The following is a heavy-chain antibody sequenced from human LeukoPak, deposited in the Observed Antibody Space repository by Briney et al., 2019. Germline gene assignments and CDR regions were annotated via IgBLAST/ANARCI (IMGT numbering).Heavy chain of an antibody. CDR3: ARKSVAATPRDIVYQYSYMDV. J-gene: IGHJ6*03. CDR2: ISTNTGNP. Sequence: ASVKVSCKSSGYTFTSYAMNWVRPAPGQGLEWMGWISTNTGNPTYAQGFTGRFVFSLDTSVSTAYLQISSLKAEDTAVYYCARKSVAATPRDIVYQYSYMDVWGKGTTVIVSS. V-gene: IGHV7-4-1*02. D-gene: IGHD2-15*01. CDR1: GYTFTSYA.